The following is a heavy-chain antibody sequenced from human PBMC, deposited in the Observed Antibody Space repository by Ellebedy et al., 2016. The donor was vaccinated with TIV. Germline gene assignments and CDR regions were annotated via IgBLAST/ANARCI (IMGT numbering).Heavy chain of an antibody. Sequence: MPSETLSLTCTVSGDSISSGGYYWSWIRQHPGKGLEWIGYIYYSGSTYYNPSLKSRVTISVDTSKNQFSLKLGSVTAADTAVYYCARDGLYCSGGSCYVWFDPWGQGTLVTVSS. CDR1: GDSISSGGYY. J-gene: IGHJ5*02. CDR3: ARDGLYCSGGSCYVWFDP. D-gene: IGHD2-15*01. CDR2: IYYSGST. V-gene: IGHV4-31*03.